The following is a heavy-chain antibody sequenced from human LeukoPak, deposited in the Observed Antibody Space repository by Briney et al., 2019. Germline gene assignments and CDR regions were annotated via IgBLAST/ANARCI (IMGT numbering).Heavy chain of an antibody. J-gene: IGHJ4*02. D-gene: IGHD7-27*01. CDR2: IKQDGSEK. Sequence: GGSLRLSCAASGFIFSSYWMNWVRQAPGRGLEWVATIKQDGSEKYYVDSVKGRFTISRDNAKNSLYLQMNSLRAEDTAAYYCAKNWGWLDYWGQGTLVTVSS. CDR3: AKNWGWLDY. CDR1: GFIFSSYW. V-gene: IGHV3-7*01.